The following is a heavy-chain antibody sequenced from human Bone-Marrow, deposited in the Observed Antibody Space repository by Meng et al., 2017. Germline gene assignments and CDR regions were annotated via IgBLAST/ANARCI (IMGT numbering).Heavy chain of an antibody. V-gene: IGHV1-46*01. D-gene: IGHD5-18*01. CDR1: GYTFTSYY. J-gene: IGHJ5*02. CDR2: INPSGGST. CDR3: SRAPDTAMVTGWFDP. Sequence: ASVKVSCKASGYTFTSYYMHWVRQAPGQGLEWMGTINPSGGSTSYAQKFQGRVTMTRDTSTSTVYMELSSLRSEDTAVYYCSRAPDTAMVTGWFDPWGQGTLVTVSS.